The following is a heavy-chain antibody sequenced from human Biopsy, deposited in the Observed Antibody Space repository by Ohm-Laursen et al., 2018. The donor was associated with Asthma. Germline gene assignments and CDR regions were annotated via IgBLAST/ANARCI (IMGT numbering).Heavy chain of an antibody. CDR3: ARHWDWGSFFDY. CDR1: RGYIRSYDHH. J-gene: IGHJ4*02. Sequence: GTLSLTCTVSRGYIRSYDHHWAWIRQPPGKGLEWMGSISYTGSAYHNPSLKSRVTISVDTSKNHFSLKLSSVTAADTAVYYCARHWDWGSFFDYWGQGTPVTVSS. V-gene: IGHV4-39*01. CDR2: ISYTGSA. D-gene: IGHD7-27*01.